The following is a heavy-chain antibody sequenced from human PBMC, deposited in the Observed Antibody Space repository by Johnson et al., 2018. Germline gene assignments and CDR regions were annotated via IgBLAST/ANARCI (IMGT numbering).Heavy chain of an antibody. J-gene: IGHJ3*02. CDR1: GGSISSYY. Sequence: QVQLQESGPGLVKPSETLSLTCTVSGGSISSYYWSWIRQPPGKGLEWIGYIYYSGSTNYNPSLKSRVTISVEPSKNQFSLKLSSVTAADTAVYYGASLGTDGDGAFDIWGQWTMVTVSS. D-gene: IGHD3-16*01. V-gene: IGHV4-59*01. CDR2: IYYSGST. CDR3: ASLGTDGDGAFDI.